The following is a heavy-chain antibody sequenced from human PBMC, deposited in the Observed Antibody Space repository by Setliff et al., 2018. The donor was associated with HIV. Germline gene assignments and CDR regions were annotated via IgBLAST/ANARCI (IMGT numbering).Heavy chain of an antibody. CDR1: GGYVSDSSYY. CDR2: MYYTESP. D-gene: IGHD3-16*01. J-gene: IGHJ4*02. Sequence: SETLSLTCRVSGGYVSDSSYYWGWIRQAPGKGLEWIGSMYYTESPYYNPSFINRATISIDTSKNQFSLSLRSVTAADSAVYYCARQGFVPLGVHQFDSWGQGTLVTVSS. V-gene: IGHV4-39*01. CDR3: ARQGFVPLGVHQFDS.